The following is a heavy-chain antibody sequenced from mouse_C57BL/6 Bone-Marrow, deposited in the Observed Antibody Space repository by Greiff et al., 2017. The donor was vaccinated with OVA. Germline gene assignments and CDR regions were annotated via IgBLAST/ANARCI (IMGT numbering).Heavy chain of an antibody. D-gene: IGHD1-1*01. CDR3: ARWDYYGGSYYAMDY. V-gene: IGHV1-81*01. Sequence: QVQLQQSGAELARPGASVKLSCKASGYTFTSYGISWVKQRTGQGLEWIGEIYPRSGNTYYNEKFKGKATLTADTSSSTAYMELRSLTSEDSAVYFCARWDYYGGSYYAMDYWGQGTSVTVSS. J-gene: IGHJ4*01. CDR2: IYPRSGNT. CDR1: GYTFTSYG.